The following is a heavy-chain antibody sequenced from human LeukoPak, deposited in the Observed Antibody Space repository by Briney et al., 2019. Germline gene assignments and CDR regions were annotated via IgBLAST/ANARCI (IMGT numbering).Heavy chain of an antibody. V-gene: IGHV4-39*01. J-gene: IGHJ4*02. CDR2: IYYSGST. Sequence: SETLSLTCTVSGGSISSSSYYWGWIRQPPGKGLEWIGSIYYSGSTYYNPSLKSRVTISVDTSENQFSLKLSSVTAADTAVYYCARLRWSKLMVYATSRLFDYWGQGTLVTVSS. CDR3: ARLRWSKLMVYATSRLFDY. D-gene: IGHD2-8*01. CDR1: GGSISSSSYY.